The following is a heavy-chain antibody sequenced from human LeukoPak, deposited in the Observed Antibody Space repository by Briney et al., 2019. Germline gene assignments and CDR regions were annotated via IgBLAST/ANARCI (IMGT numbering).Heavy chain of an antibody. CDR1: GGSISSGSYY. V-gene: IGHV4-61*02. CDR2: IYTSGST. Sequence: SQTLSLTCTVSGGSISSGSYYWSWIRQPAGKGLEWIGRIYTSGSTNYNPCLKSRVTISVDTSKNQFSMKLSSVTAADTAVYYCARQFISRYSRSPGYYYYMDVWGKGTTVTVSS. D-gene: IGHD6-6*01. CDR3: ARQFISRYSRSPGYYYYMDV. J-gene: IGHJ6*03.